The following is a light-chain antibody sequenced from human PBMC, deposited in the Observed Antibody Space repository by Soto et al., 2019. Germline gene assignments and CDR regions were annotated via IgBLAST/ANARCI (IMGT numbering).Light chain of an antibody. J-gene: IGKJ2*01. Sequence: DIQMTQSPSSLSASVGDRVTITCRASQGISNYLAWYQQKPGKVPKLLIYAASTLQSGVPSRFSVSGSGTDFTLTISRLQPEDVATYYCQKYNSAPHTFGQGTKLEIK. CDR1: QGISNY. CDR3: QKYNSAPHT. V-gene: IGKV1-27*01. CDR2: AAS.